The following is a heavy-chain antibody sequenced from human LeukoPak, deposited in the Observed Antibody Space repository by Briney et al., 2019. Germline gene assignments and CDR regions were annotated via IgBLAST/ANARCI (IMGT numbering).Heavy chain of an antibody. J-gene: IGHJ4*02. D-gene: IGHD2/OR15-2a*01. V-gene: IGHV3-7*05. Sequence: GGSLRLSCAGTEFTVLAFLLAGLRQAPGKGLEWVANIKHDGGEENYVDSVKGRFTVSRDNAQNSLYLQMNSLRAEDTAVYFCARDTRRIFDYWGQGTLVTVSS. CDR2: IKHDGGEE. CDR1: EFTVLAFL. CDR3: ARDTRRIFDY.